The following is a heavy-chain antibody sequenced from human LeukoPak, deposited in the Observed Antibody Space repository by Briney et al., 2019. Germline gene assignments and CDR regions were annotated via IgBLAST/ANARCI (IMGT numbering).Heavy chain of an antibody. CDR1: GFTFSSYA. Sequence: GGSLRLSCAASGFTFSSYAMNWVRQAPGKGLEWISSISGSGDNTYYADSVKGRFTISRDNSKNTLYLQMNSLRAEDTALYYCAKDYGPLSSYWGQGTLVTVSS. CDR2: ISGSGDNT. CDR3: AKDYGPLSSY. J-gene: IGHJ4*02. D-gene: IGHD4-17*01. V-gene: IGHV3-23*01.